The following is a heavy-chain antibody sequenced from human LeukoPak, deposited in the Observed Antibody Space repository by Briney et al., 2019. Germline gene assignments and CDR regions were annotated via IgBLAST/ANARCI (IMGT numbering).Heavy chain of an antibody. CDR3: ARGDTYYYDSSGYFPGY. J-gene: IGHJ4*02. V-gene: IGHV1-69*13. CDR1: GGTFSSYA. D-gene: IGHD3-22*01. Sequence: GASVKVSCKAPGGTFSSYAISWVRQAPGQGLEWMGGIIPIFGTANYAQKFQGRVTITADESTSTAYMELSSLRSEDTAVYYCARGDTYYYDSSGYFPGYWGQGTLVTVSS. CDR2: IIPIFGTA.